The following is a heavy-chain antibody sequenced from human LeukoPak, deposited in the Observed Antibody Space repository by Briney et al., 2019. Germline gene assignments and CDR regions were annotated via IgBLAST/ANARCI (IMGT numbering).Heavy chain of an antibody. V-gene: IGHV3-30-3*01. J-gene: IGHJ5*02. CDR1: GFTISAYA. CDR3: ARTPMTYGDYRGWFDP. D-gene: IGHD4-17*01. Sequence: PGRSLRLSCAASGFTISAYAMPWVRQAPDRGLEWVAVVSYDGTNEYYADSVKGRFTISRDMSKNTVYLQMNSLRPEDTAVYSSARTPMTYGDYRGWFDPWGQGTQVTVSS. CDR2: VSYDGTNE.